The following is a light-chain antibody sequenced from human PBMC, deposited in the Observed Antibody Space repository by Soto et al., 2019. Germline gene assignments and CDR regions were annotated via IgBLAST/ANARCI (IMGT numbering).Light chain of an antibody. CDR1: QSISSW. CDR2: DAS. CDR3: QQYNSYSGT. J-gene: IGKJ1*01. V-gene: IGKV1-5*01. Sequence: DIQMTQSPSTLSASVGDRVTITCRAGQSISSWLAWYQQKPGKAPKLLIYDASSLESGVPSRFSGSGSGTEFTLTISSLQPDDFATYYCQQYNSYSGTFDQGTKVEIK.